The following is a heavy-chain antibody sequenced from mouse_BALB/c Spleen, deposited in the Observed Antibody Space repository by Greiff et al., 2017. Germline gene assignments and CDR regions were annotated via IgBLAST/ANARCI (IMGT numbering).Heavy chain of an antibody. CDR3: TRRGLYAMDY. CDR2: IDPSDSYT. V-gene: IGHV1S127*01. Sequence: VQLQQPGAELVKPGASVKMSCKASGYTFTSYWMHWVKQRPGQGLEWIGVIDPSDSYTSYNQKFKGKATLTVDTSSSTAYMQLSSLTSEDSAVYYCTRRGLYAMDYWGQGTSVTVSS. CDR1: GYTFTSYW. J-gene: IGHJ4*01.